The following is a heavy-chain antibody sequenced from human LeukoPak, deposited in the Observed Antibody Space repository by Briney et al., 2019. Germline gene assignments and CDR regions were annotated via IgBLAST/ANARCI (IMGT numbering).Heavy chain of an antibody. CDR2: ISGTGA. J-gene: IGHJ4*02. V-gene: IGHV3-23*01. CDR1: GFTFSSYA. Sequence: GGSLRLSCAASGFTFSSYAMSWVRQAPGKGLEWVSSISGTGAYYADSVRGRFTISRDNSKNTLYLQMNSLRAEDTAVYYCAKAADVFDVYFDYWAREPWSPSPQ. D-gene: IGHD3-9*01. CDR3: AKAADVFDVYFDY.